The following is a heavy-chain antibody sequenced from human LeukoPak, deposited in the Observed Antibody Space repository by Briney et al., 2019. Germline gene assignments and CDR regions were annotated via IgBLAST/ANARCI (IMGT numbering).Heavy chain of an antibody. CDR3: ARDNTFSSSWYRHDY. CDR1: GYTFTSYG. V-gene: IGHV1-18*01. J-gene: IGHJ4*02. D-gene: IGHD6-13*01. Sequence: ASVKVSCKASGYTFTSYGISWVRQAPGQGLEWMGWISAYNGNTNYAQKLQGRVTMTTDTSTGTAYMELRSLRSDDTAVYYCARDNTFSSSWYRHDYWGQGTLVTVSS. CDR2: ISAYNGNT.